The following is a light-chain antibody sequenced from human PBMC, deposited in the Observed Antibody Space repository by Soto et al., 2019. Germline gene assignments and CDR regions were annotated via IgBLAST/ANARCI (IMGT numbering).Light chain of an antibody. V-gene: IGLV1-40*01. CDR2: GNS. CDR1: SSNIGAGYD. Sequence: QSVLTQPPSVSGAPGQRVTISCTGSSSNIGAGYDVHWYQQLPGTAPKLLIYGNSNRPSGVPDRFSGSKSGTSASLAITGLQAEDEADYCCQSYDSSLSGPVVFGGGTKRTVL. J-gene: IGLJ2*01. CDR3: QSYDSSLSGPVV.